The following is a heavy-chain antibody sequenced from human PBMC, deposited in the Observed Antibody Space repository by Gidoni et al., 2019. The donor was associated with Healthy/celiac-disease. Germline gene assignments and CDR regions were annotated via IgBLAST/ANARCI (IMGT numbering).Heavy chain of an antibody. CDR1: GFTFSRYA. CDR2: ISYDGSNK. CDR3: ARGPELRFLEWLSDWYFDL. J-gene: IGHJ2*01. Sequence: QVQLVESGGGVVQPGRSLRLSCAASGFTFSRYAMHWVRQAPGKGLEWVAVISYDGSNKYYADSVKGRFTISRDNSKNTLYLQMNSLRAEDTAVYYCARGPELRFLEWLSDWYFDLWGRGTLVTVSS. D-gene: IGHD3-3*01. V-gene: IGHV3-30-3*01.